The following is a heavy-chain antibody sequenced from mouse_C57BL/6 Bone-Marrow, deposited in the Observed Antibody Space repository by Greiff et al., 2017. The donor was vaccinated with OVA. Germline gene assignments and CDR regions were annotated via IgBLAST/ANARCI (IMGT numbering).Heavy chain of an antibody. CDR1: GFSLTSYG. CDR2: IRSGGST. V-gene: IGHV2-2*01. D-gene: IGHD2-5*01. CDR3: AAPNSNCVRFAY. J-gene: IGHJ3*01. Sequence: VMLVESGPGLVQPSQSLSITCTASGFSLTSYGVHWVRQSPGQGLEWLGVIRSGGSTDYNAAFISRLSISNDDSNSQVFYKMNSRQADDAAIDYYAAPNSNCVRFAYWGQGTLLTVSA.